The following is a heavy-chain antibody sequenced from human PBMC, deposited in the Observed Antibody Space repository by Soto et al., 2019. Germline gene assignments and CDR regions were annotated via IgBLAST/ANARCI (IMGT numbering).Heavy chain of an antibody. CDR3: ARDRSTYGGGVTGEVKENWFDP. V-gene: IGHV4-59*01. CDR1: GGSISRYY. Sequence: SETLSLTCTVSGGSISRYYWSWIRQPPGKGLEWIGYAYYREDTGYNPSLKSRVTMAVETSNSQVSLKLSSVTAADTAVYYCARDRSTYGGGVTGEVKENWFDPWGQGALVTVSS. CDR2: AYYREDT. J-gene: IGHJ5*02. D-gene: IGHD2-8*01.